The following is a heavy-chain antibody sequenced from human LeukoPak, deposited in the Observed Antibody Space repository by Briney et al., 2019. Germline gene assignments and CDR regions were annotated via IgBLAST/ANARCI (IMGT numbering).Heavy chain of an antibody. Sequence: PGGSLRLSSAPSGFTFSTYTTNWIRQAPGKGLEWLSYIGGGNIRYADSVKGRFTISRDNAKNLLYLQMNSLRAEDTALYYCARDVSWSFDYWGQGALVTVSS. CDR1: GFTFSTYT. J-gene: IGHJ4*02. CDR3: ARDVSWSFDY. CDR2: IGGGNI. D-gene: IGHD3-3*01. V-gene: IGHV3-48*01.